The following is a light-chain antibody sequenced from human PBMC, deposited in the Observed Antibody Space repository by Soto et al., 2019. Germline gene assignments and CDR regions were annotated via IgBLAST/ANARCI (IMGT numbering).Light chain of an antibody. Sequence: QSVLTQPPSVSGAPGQRATISCTGTSPSFAAGYDVHWNHQFPGAAPKLLVSGNNNRPSGVPDRFSASKSGTSASLAITGLQTEDEAQYYCQSYDSRLTAYVFGTGTKLTVL. CDR3: QSYDSRLTAYV. V-gene: IGLV1-40*01. CDR2: GNN. CDR1: SPSFAAGYD. J-gene: IGLJ1*01.